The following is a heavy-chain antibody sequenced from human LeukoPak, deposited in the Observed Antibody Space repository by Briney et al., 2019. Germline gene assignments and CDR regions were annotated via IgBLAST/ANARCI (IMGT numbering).Heavy chain of an antibody. Sequence: GGSLRLSCAASGFTFSSYSMNWVRQAPGKGLEWVSSISSSSSYIYYADSVKGRFTISRDNAKNSLYLQMNSLRAEDTAVYYCARWGYDYVWGSYRYKAFDYWGQGTLVTVSS. CDR1: GFTFSSYS. V-gene: IGHV3-21*01. D-gene: IGHD3-16*02. CDR3: ARWGYDYVWGSYRYKAFDY. J-gene: IGHJ4*02. CDR2: ISSSSSYI.